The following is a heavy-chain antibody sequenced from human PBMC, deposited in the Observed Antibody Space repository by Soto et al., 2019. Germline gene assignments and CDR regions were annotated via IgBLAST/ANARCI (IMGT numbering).Heavy chain of an antibody. J-gene: IGHJ6*02. CDR1: GFIFSDFS. Sequence: PRGSLRLSCAVSGFIFSDFSMNWVRQAPGKGLEWVASIGSSGGYIFYADSVKGRFTISRDNAKKSLDLQINSLRAEDTAVYYCAREKKHQSLGGRFGMDVWGQGTTVTVSS. V-gene: IGHV3-21*01. CDR2: IGSSGGYI. D-gene: IGHD2-2*01. CDR3: AREKKHQSLGGRFGMDV.